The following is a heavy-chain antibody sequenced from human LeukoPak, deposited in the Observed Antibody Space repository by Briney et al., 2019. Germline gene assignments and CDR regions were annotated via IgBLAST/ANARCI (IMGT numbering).Heavy chain of an antibody. CDR1: GYTLTELS. CDR3: AGDSGSYYWDIWDY. Sequence: ASVKVSCKVSGYTLTELSMHWVRQAPGKGLEWMGGLDPEDGETIYAQKFQGRVTMTEDTSTDTAYMELSSLRSEDTAVYYCAGDSGSYYWDIWDYWGQGTLVTVSS. CDR2: LDPEDGET. D-gene: IGHD1-26*01. J-gene: IGHJ4*02. V-gene: IGHV1-24*01.